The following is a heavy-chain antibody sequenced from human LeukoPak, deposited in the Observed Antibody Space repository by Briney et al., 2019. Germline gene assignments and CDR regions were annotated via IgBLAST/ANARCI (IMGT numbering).Heavy chain of an antibody. CDR1: GFTFNTHA. Sequence: GGSLSLSCKASGFTFNTHAMSWVGQAPGKGLGWVASITSSGRTPYYTDSVKGRFTISRDNSKNTLYLQMNSLRGEDTAVYYCAKDRPNFYETSGSYYKIKGDFWGQGSLVTVSS. CDR2: ITSSGRTP. D-gene: IGHD3-10*01. V-gene: IGHV3-23*01. J-gene: IGHJ4*02. CDR3: AKDRPNFYETSGSYYKIKGDF.